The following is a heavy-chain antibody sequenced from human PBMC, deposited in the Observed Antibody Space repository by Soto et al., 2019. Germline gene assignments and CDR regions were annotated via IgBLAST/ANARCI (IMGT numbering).Heavy chain of an antibody. J-gene: IGHJ6*01. Sequence: KPSETLSLTCTVSGGSVSSGDYYWTWIRQPPGKGLEWIGHIYYSGSTNYNPSLNSRVIISLDMSKNQISPTLDAVTAADTAVYYCVSDTESASYYGMDVWGPGTTVTVSS. CDR1: GGSVSSGDYY. D-gene: IGHD3-16*01. V-gene: IGHV4-30-4*01. CDR3: VSDTESASYYGMDV. CDR2: IYYSGST.